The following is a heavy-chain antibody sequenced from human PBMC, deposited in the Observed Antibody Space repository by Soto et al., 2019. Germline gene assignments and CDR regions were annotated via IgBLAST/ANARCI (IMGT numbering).Heavy chain of an antibody. V-gene: IGHV3-74*01. CDR1: GFTFSSYW. Sequence: EVQLVESGGGLVQPGGSLRLSCAASGFTFSSYWMHWVRQAPGKGLVWVSRINSDGSRTSYADSVKGRFTISRDNAKNTVYLQMNSLSAEDTAVYYCASIGTGYYYMDVWGKGTTVTVFS. CDR2: INSDGSRT. CDR3: ASIGTGYYYMDV. D-gene: IGHD1-1*01. J-gene: IGHJ6*03.